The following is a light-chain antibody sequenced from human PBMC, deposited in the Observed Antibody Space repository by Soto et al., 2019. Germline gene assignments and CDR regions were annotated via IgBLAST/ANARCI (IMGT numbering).Light chain of an antibody. V-gene: IGLV2-23*02. CDR2: DVT. Sequence: QSVLTQPAAVSGSPGQSITISCTGASSDVGSYNLVSWYQQYPGKAPKLMIHDVTKRPSGVSDRFFGSKSGITASLTISGLQADDEADYYCCSYAGSVTWVFGGGTKLTVL. CDR1: SSDVGSYNL. J-gene: IGLJ3*02. CDR3: CSYAGSVTWV.